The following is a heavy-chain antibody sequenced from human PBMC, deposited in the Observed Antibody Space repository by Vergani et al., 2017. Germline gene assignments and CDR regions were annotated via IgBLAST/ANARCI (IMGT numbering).Heavy chain of an antibody. CDR1: GFTFSSHA. CDR3: GRGSDNYN. V-gene: IGHV3-23*01. CDR2: IKNTGDST. D-gene: IGHD5-24*01. J-gene: IGHJ4*02. Sequence: VQLLQSEGAVVQPGGFLRLSCVASGFTFSSHAMSWVRQGHGKGLELVSSIKNTGDSTHYADSVKGRFTISRDNSKNTLYLQMNRLRVEDTAVYYCGRGSDNYNWGQGTLVTVSS.